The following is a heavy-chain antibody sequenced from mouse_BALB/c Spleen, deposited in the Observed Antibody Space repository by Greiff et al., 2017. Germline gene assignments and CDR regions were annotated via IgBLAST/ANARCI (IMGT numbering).Heavy chain of an antibody. CDR3: TRPGFAY. CDR2: IRLKSNNYAT. CDR1: GFTFSNYW. V-gene: IGHV6-6*02. Sequence: DVMLVESGGGLVQPGGSMKLSCVASGFTFSNYWMNWVRQSPEKGLEWVAEIRLKSNNYATHYAESVKGRFTISRDDSKSSVYLQMNNLRAEDTGIYYCTRPGFAYWGQGTLVTVSA. J-gene: IGHJ3*01.